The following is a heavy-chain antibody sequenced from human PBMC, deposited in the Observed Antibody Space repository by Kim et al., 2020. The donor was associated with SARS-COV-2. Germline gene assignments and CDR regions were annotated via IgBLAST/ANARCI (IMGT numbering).Heavy chain of an antibody. Sequence: GGSLRLSCAASGFTFSSYSMNWVRQAPGKGLEWVSSISSSSSYIYYADSVKGRFTISRDNAKNSLYLQMNSLRAEETAVYYCARDCSSRGSGWYRLGYYFDYWGQGPLVTVSS. J-gene: IGHJ4*02. D-gene: IGHD6-19*01. CDR2: ISSSSSYI. CDR1: GFTFSSYS. V-gene: IGHV3-21*01. CDR3: ARDCSSRGSGWYRLGYYFDY.